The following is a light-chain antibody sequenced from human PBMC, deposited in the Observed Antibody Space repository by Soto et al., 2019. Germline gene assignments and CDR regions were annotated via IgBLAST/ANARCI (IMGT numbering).Light chain of an antibody. V-gene: IGKV1-5*03. Sequence: DIQMTQSPSTLSASVGDRVTITCRASQSVSIDLAWYQERPGKAPKLLIYKASSLESGVPSRFSGSGSGTEFTLTISSLQPDDFATYYCQQLNSYPITFGQGTRLEIK. J-gene: IGKJ5*01. CDR1: QSVSID. CDR2: KAS. CDR3: QQLNSYPIT.